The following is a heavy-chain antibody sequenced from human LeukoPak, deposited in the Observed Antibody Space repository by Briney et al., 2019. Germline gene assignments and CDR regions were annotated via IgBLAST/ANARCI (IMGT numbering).Heavy chain of an antibody. CDR1: GCSYSSYR. CDR3: ARFPFGKFLRRLNYFDP. Sequence: GGSVTLSCEASGCSYSSYRWNWVRQAPGKGLDGVSSVSNSGDYIHYADSVKGRFTISRDNAKNTLFLQMNSLRALETGVYYCARFPFGKFLRRLNYFDPWGQGTLVTVSS. J-gene: IGHJ4*02. CDR2: VSNSGDYI. D-gene: IGHD3-10*01. V-gene: IGHV3-21*01.